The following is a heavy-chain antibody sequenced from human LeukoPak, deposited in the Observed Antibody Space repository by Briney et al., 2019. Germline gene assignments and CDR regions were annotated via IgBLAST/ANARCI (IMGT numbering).Heavy chain of an antibody. D-gene: IGHD3-3*01. Sequence: GGSLRLSCAASGFTFTHAWMIWVRQAPGRGLEWVGRIKSKIDGGTTDYAAPVKGRFTISRDDSKNTLYLQMNSLKTEDTAVYYCTTDGPITILWGSTQNWFDPWGQGTLVTVSS. CDR3: TTDGPITILWGSTQNWFDP. J-gene: IGHJ5*02. V-gene: IGHV3-15*01. CDR1: GFTFTHAW. CDR2: IKSKIDGGTT.